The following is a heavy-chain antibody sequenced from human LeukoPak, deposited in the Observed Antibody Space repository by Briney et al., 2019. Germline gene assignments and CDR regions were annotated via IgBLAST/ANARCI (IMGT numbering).Heavy chain of an antibody. CDR1: GYTFTSYY. J-gene: IGHJ6*02. Sequence: ASVKVSCKASGYTFTSYYMHWVRQAPGQGLEWMGIINPSGGSTSYAQKFQGRVTMTRDTSTSTVYMKLSSLRSEDTAVYYCARDGGYSYGYSLYYYYGMDVWGQGTTVTVSS. CDR3: ARDGGYSYGYSLYYYYGMDV. D-gene: IGHD5-18*01. CDR2: INPSGGST. V-gene: IGHV1-46*01.